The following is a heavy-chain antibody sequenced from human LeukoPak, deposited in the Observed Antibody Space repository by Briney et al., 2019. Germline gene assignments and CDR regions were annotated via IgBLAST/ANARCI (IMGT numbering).Heavy chain of an antibody. CDR3: ARRPYGDYFDY. Sequence: PSETLSLTCTVSGGSISSYYWSWIRQPPGKGLEWIGYIYYSGSTNYNPSLKSRVAISVDTSKNQFSLKLSSVTAADTAVYYCARRPYGDYFDYWGPGTLVTVSS. V-gene: IGHV4-59*01. CDR2: IYYSGST. D-gene: IGHD4-17*01. J-gene: IGHJ4*02. CDR1: GGSISSYY.